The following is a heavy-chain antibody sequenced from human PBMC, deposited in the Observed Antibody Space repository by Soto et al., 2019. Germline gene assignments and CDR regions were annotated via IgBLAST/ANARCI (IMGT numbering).Heavy chain of an antibody. D-gene: IGHD2-15*01. CDR1: GYTFTGEY. Sequence: QVQLVQSGAEVKKPGASVKVSCKASGYTFTGEYMHWVRQAPGQGLEWMGWINPNSGGTNYAQKFQGRVTMTRDTSISTAYMELSRLRSDDTAVYYCARGYCSGGSCYSVDYWGQGTLVTVSS. J-gene: IGHJ4*02. CDR3: ARGYCSGGSCYSVDY. V-gene: IGHV1-2*02. CDR2: INPNSGGT.